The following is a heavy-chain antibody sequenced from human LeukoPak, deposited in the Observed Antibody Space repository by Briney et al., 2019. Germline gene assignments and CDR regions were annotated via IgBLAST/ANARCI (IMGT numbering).Heavy chain of an antibody. Sequence: GGSLRLSCAASGFTFSSYGMHWVRQAPGKGLEWVAVISYDGSNKYYADSVKGRFTISRDNSKNTLYLQMNSLRAEDTAVYYCAKDNLVYYGSGTPDVWGKGTTVTISS. J-gene: IGHJ6*04. CDR3: AKDNLVYYGSGTPDV. D-gene: IGHD3-10*01. V-gene: IGHV3-30*18. CDR2: ISYDGSNK. CDR1: GFTFSSYG.